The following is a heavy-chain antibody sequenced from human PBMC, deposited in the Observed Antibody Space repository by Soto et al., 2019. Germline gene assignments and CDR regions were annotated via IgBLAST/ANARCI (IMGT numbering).Heavy chain of an antibody. J-gene: IGHJ4*02. CDR1: GYTLTELS. Sequence: ASVKVSCKVSGYTLTELSMHWVRQAPGKGLEWMGGFDPEDGETIYAQKFQGRVTMTEDTSTDTAYMELSSLRSEDTAVYDCATAGEPMYYFDYWGQGTLVTVSS. CDR2: FDPEDGET. D-gene: IGHD3-10*02. CDR3: ATAGEPMYYFDY. V-gene: IGHV1-24*01.